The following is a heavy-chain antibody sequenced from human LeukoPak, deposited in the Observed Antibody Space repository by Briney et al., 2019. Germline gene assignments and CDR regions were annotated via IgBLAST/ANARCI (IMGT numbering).Heavy chain of an antibody. Sequence: PSETLSLTCTVSGGSISSSSYYWGWVRQAPGKGLEWVSVIYSGGSTYYADSVKGRFTISRDNSKNTLYLQMNSLRAEDTAVYYCAREDYGDLGVGYWGQGTLVTVSS. CDR2: IYSGGST. CDR1: GGSISSSSYY. V-gene: IGHV3-53*01. D-gene: IGHD4-17*01. CDR3: AREDYGDLGVGY. J-gene: IGHJ4*02.